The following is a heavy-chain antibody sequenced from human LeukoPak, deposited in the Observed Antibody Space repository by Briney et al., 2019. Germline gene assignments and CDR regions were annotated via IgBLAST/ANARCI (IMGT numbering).Heavy chain of an antibody. D-gene: IGHD2-15*01. CDR3: ARAVVVVAATWFDP. CDR1: GGSISSSNW. V-gene: IGHV4-4*02. Sequence: PSETLSLTCAVSGGSISSSNWWSWVRQPPGKGLEWIGEIYHSGSTNYNPSLKSRVTISVDKSKNQFSLKLSSVTAADTAVYYCARAVVVVAATWFDPWGQGTLVTVSS. J-gene: IGHJ5*02. CDR2: IYHSGST.